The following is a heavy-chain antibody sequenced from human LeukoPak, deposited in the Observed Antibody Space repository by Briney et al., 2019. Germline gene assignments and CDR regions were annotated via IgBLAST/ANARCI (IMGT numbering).Heavy chain of an antibody. J-gene: IGHJ4*02. CDR1: GFTVSGTY. CDR3: ARDIGDDFDS. D-gene: IGHD1-26*01. CDR2: LYRNGTI. Sequence: GGSLRLSCAASGFTVSGTYMSWVRQAPGKGLEWVSILYRNGTIYYADSVKGRFTISRDESKNTLYLQMTSLRAGDTAVYYCARDIGDDFDSWGRGTLVTVSS. V-gene: IGHV3-53*01.